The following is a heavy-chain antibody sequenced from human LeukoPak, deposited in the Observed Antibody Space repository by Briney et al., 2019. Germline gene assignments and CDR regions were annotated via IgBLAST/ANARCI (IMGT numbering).Heavy chain of an antibody. CDR3: ARGMTNWGTAFDY. CDR1: GGTFSSYA. D-gene: IGHD7-27*01. CDR2: MNPNSGNT. Sequence: ASVKVSCKASGGTFSSYAINWVRQATGQGLEWMGWMNPNSGNTGYAQKFQGRVTMTRNTSISTAYMELSSLRSEDTAVYYCARGMTNWGTAFDYWGQGTLVTVSS. V-gene: IGHV1-8*02. J-gene: IGHJ4*02.